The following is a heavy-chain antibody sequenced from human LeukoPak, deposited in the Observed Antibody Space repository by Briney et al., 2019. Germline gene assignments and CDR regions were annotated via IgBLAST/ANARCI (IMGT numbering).Heavy chain of an antibody. J-gene: IGHJ4*02. Sequence: GESLKISCKGSGYNFATSRIGWVRQMPGKGLEWMGIVYPGDSDTRYTPSFQGQVTISVDKSITTAYLQWSSLRASDTAIYYCARRANSGWLLASYFDCWGQGALVTVSS. D-gene: IGHD6-19*01. V-gene: IGHV5-51*01. CDR2: VYPGDSDT. CDR1: GYNFATSR. CDR3: ARRANSGWLLASYFDC.